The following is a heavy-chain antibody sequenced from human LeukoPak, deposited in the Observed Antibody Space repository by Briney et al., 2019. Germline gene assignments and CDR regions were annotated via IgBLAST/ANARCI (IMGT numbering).Heavy chain of an antibody. D-gene: IGHD3-10*01. CDR3: TTSYYYSSGSTFKKNVGY. J-gene: IGHJ4*02. Sequence: PGGSLRLSCAASGFTFSNAWMNWVRQAPGKGLEWVGRIKSKTDGGKTDYAAPVKGRFTISRDDSKNTMYMQMNSLKTEDTAVYSCTTSYYYSSGSTFKKNVGYWGQGTLVTASS. CDR1: GFTFSNAW. V-gene: IGHV3-15*01. CDR2: IKSKTDGGKT.